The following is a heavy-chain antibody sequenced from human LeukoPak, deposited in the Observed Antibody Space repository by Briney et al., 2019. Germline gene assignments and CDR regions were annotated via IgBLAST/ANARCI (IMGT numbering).Heavy chain of an antibody. D-gene: IGHD3-22*01. Sequence: SETLSLTCTVSGGSISSGSYYWSWIRQPAGKGLEWIGRIYTSGSTNYNPSLKSRVTISVDTSKNQFSPKLSSVTAADTAVYYCATTYYYDSSGYYYDNDYWGQGTLVTVSS. CDR1: GGSISSGSYY. J-gene: IGHJ4*02. V-gene: IGHV4-61*02. CDR3: ATTYYYDSSGYYYDNDY. CDR2: IYTSGST.